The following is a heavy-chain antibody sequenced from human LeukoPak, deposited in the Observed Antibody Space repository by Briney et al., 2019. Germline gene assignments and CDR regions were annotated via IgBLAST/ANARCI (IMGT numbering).Heavy chain of an antibody. CDR1: GGSISNYY. J-gene: IGHJ5*02. Sequence: SETLSLTCTVSGGSISNYYWSWIRQPAGKGLEWIGRIYTSGSTDYSPSLKSRVTMSVDTSKNQFSLNLYSVTAADTAVYYCARESKSHDGSGYYHVSWGQETLVTVSS. V-gene: IGHV4-4*07. D-gene: IGHD3-22*01. CDR2: IYTSGST. CDR3: ARESKSHDGSGYYHVS.